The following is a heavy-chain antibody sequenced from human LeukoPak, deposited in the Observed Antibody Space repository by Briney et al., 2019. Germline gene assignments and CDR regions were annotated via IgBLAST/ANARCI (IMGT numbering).Heavy chain of an antibody. CDR2: VYYSAST. J-gene: IGHJ4*02. Sequence: SETLSLTCTVSGGSISSYYWSWIPRPPGKGLEWIGYVYYSASTKYNPSLKSRVSISVDTSDNHFSLKLTSVTAADTAVYYCATFSDYGGNFFEYWGQGTLVTASS. CDR1: GGSISSYY. D-gene: IGHD4-23*01. V-gene: IGHV4-59*08. CDR3: ATFSDYGGNFFEY.